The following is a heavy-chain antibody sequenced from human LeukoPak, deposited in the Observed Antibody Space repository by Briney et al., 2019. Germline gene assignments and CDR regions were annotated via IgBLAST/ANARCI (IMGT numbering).Heavy chain of an antibody. CDR1: GFTFSSYA. J-gene: IGHJ4*02. CDR2: TSHDGEKE. CDR3: ARTRTYYYDSSGYSKPTFDY. Sequence: GGSLRLSCAASGFTFSSYAMSWVRQAPGKGLEGVAATSHDGEKEDYVDSVKGRFTISRDNSKNTLYLQMNSLRAEDTAVSYCARTRTYYYDSSGYSKPTFDYWGQGTLVTVSS. D-gene: IGHD3-22*01. V-gene: IGHV3-30*03.